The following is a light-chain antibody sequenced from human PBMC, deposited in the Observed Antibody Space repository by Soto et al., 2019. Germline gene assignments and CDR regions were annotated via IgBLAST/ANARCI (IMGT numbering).Light chain of an antibody. V-gene: IGKV2-30*01. CDR2: KVS. CDR1: QSLVYSDGNTY. Sequence: VVMTQSPLSLPVTLGQPASISCRSSQSLVYSDGNTYLNWFQQRPGQSPRRIFYKVSNRDSGVPDRFSGSGSGPDFTLKISRVAAEDVGVYYCMQGTYWPITFGQGTRLEIK. J-gene: IGKJ5*01. CDR3: MQGTYWPIT.